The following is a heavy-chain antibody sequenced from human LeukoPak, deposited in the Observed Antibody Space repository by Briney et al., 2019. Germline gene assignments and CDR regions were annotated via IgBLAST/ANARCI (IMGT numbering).Heavy chain of an antibody. V-gene: IGHV3-30-3*01. J-gene: IGHJ4*02. D-gene: IGHD1-26*01. Sequence: PGGSLRLSCAASGFTFSSYAMHWVRQAPGKGLEWVAVISYDGSNKYYADSVKGRFTISRDNSKNTLYLQMNSLKPEDTAVYYCARGSIVGARGLGDYWGQGTLVTVSS. CDR2: ISYDGSNK. CDR3: ARGSIVGARGLGDY. CDR1: GFTFSSYA.